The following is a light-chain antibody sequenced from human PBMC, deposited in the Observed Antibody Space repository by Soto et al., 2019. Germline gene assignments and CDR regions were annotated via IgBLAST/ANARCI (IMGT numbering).Light chain of an antibody. V-gene: IGLV3-21*02. CDR2: DGG. J-gene: IGLJ1*01. CDR3: QVWDRTSDHSYV. CDR1: SIGSKS. Sequence: SYELTQPPSVSVAPGQTARITCGGDSIGSKSVHWYQQKPGQAPVLVVYDGGDRPSGIPARFSGSNSGNTATLTISRVEAGDEADYYCQVWDRTSDHSYVFGTGTKVTVL.